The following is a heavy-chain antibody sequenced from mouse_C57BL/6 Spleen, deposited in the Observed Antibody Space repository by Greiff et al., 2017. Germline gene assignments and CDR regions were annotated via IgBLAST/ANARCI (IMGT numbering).Heavy chain of an antibody. CDR1: GYTFTSYW. CDR2: IYPGSGST. D-gene: IGHD1-1*01. CDR3: ANDFGRSPFAY. Sequence: VQLQQPGAELVKPGASVKMSCKASGYTFTSYWITWVKQRPGQGLEWIGDIYPGSGSTNYNEKFTSKATLTVDTSSLTAYMQLSSLTSDDSAVSDCANDFGRSPFAYWGQGTLVTVSA. V-gene: IGHV1-55*01. J-gene: IGHJ3*01.